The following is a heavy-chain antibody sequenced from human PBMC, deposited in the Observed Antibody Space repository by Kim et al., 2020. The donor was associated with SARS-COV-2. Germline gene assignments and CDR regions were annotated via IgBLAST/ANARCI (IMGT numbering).Heavy chain of an antibody. CDR2: INHRGST. CDR3: ARGRGGISMVLVVITAAEYYLDC. Sequence: SETLSLTCAVYGGSFSDDSWSWIRQPPGKGLEWIGEINHRGSTNYNSSLKSRVTISIDTSKNQSSLKLSSVTAADTAVYYCARGRGGISMVLVVITAAEYYLDCWRRGSLDTVSS. V-gene: IGHV4-34*01. D-gene: IGHD3-22*01. CDR1: GGSFSDDS. J-gene: IGHJ4*02.